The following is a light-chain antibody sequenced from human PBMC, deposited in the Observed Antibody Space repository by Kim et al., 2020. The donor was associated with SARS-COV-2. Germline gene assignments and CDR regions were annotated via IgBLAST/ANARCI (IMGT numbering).Light chain of an antibody. CDR2: WAS. CDR1: QNLVYSPNNKNY. CDR3: QQYYTIPQT. J-gene: IGKJ4*01. V-gene: IGKV4-1*01. Sequence: ATINCKSSQNLVYSPNNKNYLAWYQQKPGQSPRLLIYWASTRESGVPDRFSGSGSGIDFTLTISSLQAEDVAVYYCQQYYTIPQTFGGGTKVDIK.